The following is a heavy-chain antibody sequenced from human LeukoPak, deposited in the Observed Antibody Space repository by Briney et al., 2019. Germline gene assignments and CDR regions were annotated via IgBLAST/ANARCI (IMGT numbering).Heavy chain of an antibody. CDR2: INPNSGGT. V-gene: IGHV1-2*02. CDR1: GYTFTGYY. D-gene: IGHD6-13*01. J-gene: IGHJ4*02. Sequence: GASVKVSCKASGYTFTGYYIHWVRQAPGQGLDWMGWINPNSGGTRYAQKFQGKVTMTRDTSISTAYMELSRLISDDTAVYYCALIPSGSWAFDFWGQGTLVTVSS. CDR3: ALIPSGSWAFDF.